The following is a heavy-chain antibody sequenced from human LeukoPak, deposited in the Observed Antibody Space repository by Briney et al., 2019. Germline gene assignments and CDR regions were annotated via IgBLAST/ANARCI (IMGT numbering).Heavy chain of an antibody. CDR2: ILYDERNK. V-gene: IGHV3-30*04. CDR1: GFTFSSYA. J-gene: IGHJ4*02. CDR3: AKDPFEYSSSYFDY. Sequence: GGSLRLSCAASGFTFSSYAMHWVRQAPGKGLEWVAVILYDERNKHYADSVKGRFTISRDNSKNTLYLQMNSLRAEDTAVYYCAKDPFEYSSSYFDYWGQGTLVTVSS. D-gene: IGHD6-6*01.